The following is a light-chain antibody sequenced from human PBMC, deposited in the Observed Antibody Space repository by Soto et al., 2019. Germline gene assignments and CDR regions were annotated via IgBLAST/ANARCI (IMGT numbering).Light chain of an antibody. V-gene: IGKV3-15*01. CDR2: DSS. Sequence: DIVMTQSPATLSVAPGERVTFSCRASQGVSRKLAWYQHKPGQAPRLLIHDSSTRAAGIPARISGSGSGTDFTLTISSLQSEDLAIYYCQQYDDWPITFGQGTRLEIK. CDR3: QQYDDWPIT. CDR1: QGVSRK. J-gene: IGKJ5*01.